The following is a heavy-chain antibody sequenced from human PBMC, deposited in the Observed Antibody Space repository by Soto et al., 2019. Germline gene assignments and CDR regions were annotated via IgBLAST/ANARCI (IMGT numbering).Heavy chain of an antibody. J-gene: IGHJ6*02. Sequence: ASETPSLTCTVSGGSINSSSYYWGWIRQPPGEGVDWIGSIYYSGSTYYNPSLKSRVTISVDTSKNQFSLKLSSVTAADTAVYYCARSYSSGWYVPIYYYYGMDVWGQGTTVTVSS. D-gene: IGHD6-19*01. CDR1: GGSINSSSYY. CDR3: ARSYSSGWYVPIYYYYGMDV. CDR2: IYYSGST. V-gene: IGHV4-39*01.